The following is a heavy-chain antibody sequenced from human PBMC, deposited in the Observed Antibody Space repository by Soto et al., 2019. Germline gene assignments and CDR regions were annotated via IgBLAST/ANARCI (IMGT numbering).Heavy chain of an antibody. J-gene: IGHJ4*02. Sequence: SETLSLTCAVSGYSITSSSFWGWIRQPPGKGLEWIGSIHLGGTTCYDSSLKSRVTISVDTSRNEFSLKLSSVTAADTAVYYCARPRPNFGAVDSWGQGALVTVSS. CDR2: IHLGGTT. D-gene: IGHD3-10*01. CDR1: GYSITSSSF. CDR3: ARPRPNFGAVDS. V-gene: IGHV4-38-2*01.